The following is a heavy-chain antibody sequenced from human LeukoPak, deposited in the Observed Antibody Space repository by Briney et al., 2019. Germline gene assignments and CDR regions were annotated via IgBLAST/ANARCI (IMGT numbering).Heavy chain of an antibody. CDR3: ARHVYCSSTSCSDY. V-gene: IGHV3-21*01. D-gene: IGHD2-2*01. J-gene: IGHJ4*02. CDR2: ISSSSSYI. Sequence: PGGSLRLSCAASGFTFSSYSMSWVRQAPGRGLEWVSSISSSSSYIYYADSVKGRFTISRDNAKNSLYLQMNSLRAEDTAVYYCARHVYCSSTSCSDYWGQGTLVTVSS. CDR1: GFTFSSYS.